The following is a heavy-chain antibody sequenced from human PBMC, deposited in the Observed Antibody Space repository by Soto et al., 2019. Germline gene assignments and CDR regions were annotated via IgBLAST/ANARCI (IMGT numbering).Heavy chain of an antibody. CDR3: ARDFGGLLWFGELVYYYGMDV. Sequence: GASVKVSCKASGYTFTSYYMHWVRQAPGQGLEWMGIINPSGGSTSYAQKFQGRVTMTRDTSTSTVYMELSSLRSEDTAVYYCARDFGGLLWFGELVYYYGMDVWGQGTTVTVSS. V-gene: IGHV1-46*03. CDR2: INPSGGST. CDR1: GYTFTSYY. D-gene: IGHD3-10*01. J-gene: IGHJ6*02.